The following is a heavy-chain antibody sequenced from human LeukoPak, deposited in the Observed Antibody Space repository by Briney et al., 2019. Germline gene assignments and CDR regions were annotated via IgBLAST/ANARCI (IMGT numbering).Heavy chain of an antibody. D-gene: IGHD6-13*01. CDR1: GGSISYY. CDR2: IYTSGST. CDR3: ARTTEAHSWQTRYYSYYMDV. V-gene: IGHV4-4*07. Sequence: SETLSLTCTVSGGSISYYWSWIRQPAGKGLEWIGRIYTSGSTNYNPSLKSRVTMSVDTSKNQFSLKLRSVTAADTAVYYCARTTEAHSWQTRYYSYYMDVWGKGTTVTVSS. J-gene: IGHJ6*03.